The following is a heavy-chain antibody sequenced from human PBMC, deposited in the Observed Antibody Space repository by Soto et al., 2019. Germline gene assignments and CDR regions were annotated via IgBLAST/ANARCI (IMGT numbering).Heavy chain of an antibody. D-gene: IGHD1-1*01. CDR2: ISWDGGST. CDR1: GFTFDDYT. Sequence: GGSLRLSCAASGFTFDDYTMHWFRQAPGKGLEWVSLISWDGGSTYYADSVKGRFTISRDNSKNSLYLQMNSLRTEDTALYYCAKDGSGFERRALFYGMDVWGQGTTVTVSS. CDR3: AKDGSGFERRALFYGMDV. J-gene: IGHJ6*02. V-gene: IGHV3-43*01.